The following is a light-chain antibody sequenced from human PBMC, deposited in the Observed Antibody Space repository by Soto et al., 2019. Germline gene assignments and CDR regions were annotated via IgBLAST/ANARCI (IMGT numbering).Light chain of an antibody. V-gene: IGLV2-23*01. CDR2: EGT. J-gene: IGLJ1*01. CDR1: SSDVGSYNL. Sequence: QSVLTQPASVSGSPGQSITISCTGTSSDVGSYNLVSWYQQHPGKVPKLMIYEGTKWPSGVSDRFSGSKSGNTASLTISGLQAEDEADYYCYSYAGDNMYVFGTGTKLTVL. CDR3: YSYAGDNMYV.